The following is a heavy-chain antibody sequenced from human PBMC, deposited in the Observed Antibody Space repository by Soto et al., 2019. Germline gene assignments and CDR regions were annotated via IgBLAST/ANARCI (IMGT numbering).Heavy chain of an antibody. J-gene: IGHJ4*02. V-gene: IGHV3-48*02. D-gene: IGHD3-10*01. CDR1: GFSFSDYP. CDR3: ERDHRGAFDW. CDR2: IRSTSDDT. Sequence: VQLVESGGGLVQPGGSLRLSCAASGFSFSDYPMNWVRQAPGKGLEWLSNIRSTSDDTYYAESLQGRFTISRDIARNSLYRKKNSGREEDRALFYCERDHRGAFDWGGRGALVPVS.